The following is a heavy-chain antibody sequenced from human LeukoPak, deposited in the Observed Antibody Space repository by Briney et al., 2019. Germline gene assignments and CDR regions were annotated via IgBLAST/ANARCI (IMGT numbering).Heavy chain of an antibody. J-gene: IGHJ4*02. Sequence: ASVKVSCKASGYIFTDYFIQWVRQAPGQGLEWMGRINPYSGIPEFGHNFHGSVTMTRDTSINTAYMTLSGLTFDDTAVYYCARDLSSTPNWEFDYWGQGTVVTVSS. V-gene: IGHV1-2*06. CDR1: GYIFTDYF. CDR2: INPYSGIP. D-gene: IGHD1-26*01. CDR3: ARDLSSTPNWEFDY.